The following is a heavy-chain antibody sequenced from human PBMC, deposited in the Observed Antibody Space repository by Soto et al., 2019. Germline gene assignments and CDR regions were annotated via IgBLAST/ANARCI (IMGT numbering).Heavy chain of an antibody. V-gene: IGHV4-34*01. CDR3: ARGSGIVALPGELEDVNYDY. D-gene: IGHD1-1*01. J-gene: IGHJ4*02. CDR2: INESGST. Sequence: QVQLQQWGAGLVKPSETLSLSCAVYGQSFSGHSWAWIRQPPGKGLEWIGEINESGSTYYNPSLKSRVTSSTVTSKNQFSLKLSSVSAADTAAYFCARGSGIVALPGELEDVNYDYWGQETLVNVSS. CDR1: GQSFSGHS.